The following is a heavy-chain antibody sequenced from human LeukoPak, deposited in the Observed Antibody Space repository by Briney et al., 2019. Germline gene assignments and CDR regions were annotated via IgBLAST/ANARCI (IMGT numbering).Heavy chain of an antibody. V-gene: IGHV4-34*01. CDR3: ARGVRYYYDSSGCFFDY. D-gene: IGHD3-22*01. J-gene: IGHJ4*02. CDR1: GGSFSGYY. CDR2: INHSGST. Sequence: SETLSLTCAVYGGSFSGYYWSWIRQPPGKGLEWIGEINHSGSTNYNPSLKSRVTISVDTSKNQFSLKLSSVTAADTAVYYCARGVRYYYDSSGCFFDYWGQGTLVTVSS.